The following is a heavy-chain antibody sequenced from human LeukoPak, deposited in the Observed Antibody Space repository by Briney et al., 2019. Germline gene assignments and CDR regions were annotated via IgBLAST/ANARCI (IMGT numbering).Heavy chain of an antibody. CDR2: INERGTDS. CDR1: GFRFSGHW. J-gene: IGHJ4*02. V-gene: IGHV3-74*03. Sequence: GGSLRLSCTASGFRFSGHWIHWVRQPPGMGLVWVSRINERGTDSMYAESVKGRFTISRDNAKNTLYLQMNSLRAEDTAVYYCARDPRFSENLDYWGQGTLVTVSS. D-gene: IGHD1-14*01. CDR3: ARDPRFSENLDY.